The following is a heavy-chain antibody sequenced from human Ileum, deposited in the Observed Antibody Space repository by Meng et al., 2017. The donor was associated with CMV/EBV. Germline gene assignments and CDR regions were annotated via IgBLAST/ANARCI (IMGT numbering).Heavy chain of an antibody. J-gene: IGHJ4*02. Sequence: SETLSLTCTVSGDSIRSHYWSWIRQPPGKGLEWMGHVYYSGSATYSPSLRSRITISVDTSKNQLSLNLRSVTAADTAIYFCARGIGHASNNTHDYWGQGMVAVSS. V-gene: IGHV4-59*11. D-gene: IGHD1/OR15-1a*01. CDR2: VYYSGSA. CDR1: GDSIRSHY. CDR3: ARGIGHASNNTHDY.